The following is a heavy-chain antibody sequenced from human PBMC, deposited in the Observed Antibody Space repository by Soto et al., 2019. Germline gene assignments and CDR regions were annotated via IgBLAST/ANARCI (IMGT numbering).Heavy chain of an antibody. CDR3: AGLTAAPYYYYGMDV. V-gene: IGHV1-24*01. D-gene: IGHD2-21*02. J-gene: IGHJ6*02. CDR2: FDPEDGET. CDR1: GYTLTELS. Sequence: ASVKVSCKVSGYTLTELSMHWVRQAPGKGLELMGGFDPEDGETIYAQKFQGRVTMTEDTSTDTAYMELSSLRSEDTAVYYCAGLTAAPYYYYGMDVWGQGTTVTVSS.